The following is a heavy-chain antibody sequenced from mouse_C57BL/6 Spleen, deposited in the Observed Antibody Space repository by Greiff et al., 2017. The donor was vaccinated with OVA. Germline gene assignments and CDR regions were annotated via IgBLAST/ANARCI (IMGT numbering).Heavy chain of an antibody. CDR1: GYTFTDYN. CDR3: ARSLYSNYSAWFAY. Sequence: VQLQQSGPELVKPGASVKIPCKASGYTFTDYNMDWVKQSHGKSLEWIGDINPNNGGTIYNQKFKGKATLTVDKSSSTAYMELRSLTSEDTAVYYCARSLYSNYSAWFAYWGQGTLVTVSA. V-gene: IGHV1-18*01. CDR2: INPNNGGT. D-gene: IGHD2-5*01. J-gene: IGHJ3*01.